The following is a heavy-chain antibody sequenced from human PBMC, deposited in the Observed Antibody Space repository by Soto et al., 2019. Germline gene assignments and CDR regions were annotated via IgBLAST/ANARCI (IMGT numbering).Heavy chain of an antibody. D-gene: IGHD3-22*01. CDR3: AKDRLTMIVVVITLAFDI. Sequence: EVQLLESGGGLVQPGGSLRLSCAASGFTFSSYAMSWVRQAPGKGLEWVSAISGSGGSTYYADSVKGRFTISRDNSKNTLYLQMNSLRAEDTAVYYCAKDRLTMIVVVITLAFDIWGQGTMVTVSS. J-gene: IGHJ3*02. V-gene: IGHV3-23*01. CDR2: ISGSGGST. CDR1: GFTFSSYA.